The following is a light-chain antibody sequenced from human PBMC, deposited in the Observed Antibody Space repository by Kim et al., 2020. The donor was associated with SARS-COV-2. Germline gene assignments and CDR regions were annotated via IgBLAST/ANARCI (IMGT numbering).Light chain of an antibody. V-gene: IGLV3-21*04. Sequence: AQGKAARITCGGNSIGSKSVHWCQQKPGQAPVLVIYSDSDRPSGIPERFSGSNSANTATLTISRVEAGDEADYYCQVWDSDSDHWVFGGGTQLTVL. CDR3: QVWDSDSDHWV. J-gene: IGLJ3*02. CDR2: SDS. CDR1: SIGSKS.